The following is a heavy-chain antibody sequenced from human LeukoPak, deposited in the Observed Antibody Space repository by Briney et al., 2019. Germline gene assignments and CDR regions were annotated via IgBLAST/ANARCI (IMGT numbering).Heavy chain of an antibody. CDR2: INKDGSDK. V-gene: IGHV3-7*01. Sequence: GGSLQLSWAASGFTFNMYWMTWVRQAPGNGLESVAYINKDGSDKYYEDSVKGRFTVPRDNAKNSLYLQMNSLSADDTAVYYCATRLGYCSSTSCSKWGQGTLVTVSS. CDR1: GFTFNMYW. CDR3: ATRLGYCSSTSCSK. J-gene: IGHJ4*02. D-gene: IGHD2-2*01.